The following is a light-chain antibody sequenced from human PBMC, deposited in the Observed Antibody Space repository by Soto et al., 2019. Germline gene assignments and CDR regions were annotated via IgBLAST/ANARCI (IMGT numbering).Light chain of an antibody. Sequence: QSVLTQPASVSGSPGQSITISCTGTSSDVGGYNYVSWYQQHPGKAPKLMIYEVSNRPSGVSNRFSGSKSGNTASLAIFGLQAEDEAAYYCTSYASSSTWVFGGGTKLTVL. J-gene: IGLJ3*02. CDR1: SSDVGGYNY. V-gene: IGLV2-14*01. CDR3: TSYASSSTWV. CDR2: EVS.